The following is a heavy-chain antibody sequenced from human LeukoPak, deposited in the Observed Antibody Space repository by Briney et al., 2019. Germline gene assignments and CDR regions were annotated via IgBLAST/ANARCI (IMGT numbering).Heavy chain of an antibody. J-gene: IGHJ4*02. CDR1: GGSISSSSYY. CDR3: ARDTPPGGYRTSKDY. V-gene: IGHV4-39*07. D-gene: IGHD5-18*01. CDR2: IYYSGST. Sequence: AETLSLTCTVSGGSISSSSYYWGWILQPPGKGLEWIGSIYYSGSTYYNPSLKSRVTISVDTSKNQFSLKLSSVTAADTAVYYCARDTPPGGYRTSKDYWGQGTLVTVSS.